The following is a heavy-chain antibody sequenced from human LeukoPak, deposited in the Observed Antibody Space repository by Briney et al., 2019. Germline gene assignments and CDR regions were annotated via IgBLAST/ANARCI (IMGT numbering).Heavy chain of an antibody. CDR2: IKSDGSGT. V-gene: IGHV3-74*01. CDR1: GFTFSSYW. CDR3: ARDRPSYCNGNNCYGTSFDY. D-gene: IGHD2-15*01. Sequence: PGGSLRLSCAASGFTFSSYWMHRVRQAPGKGLVWVSRIKSDGSGTWYADSVKGRFTISRDNAKKSLYLQMNSLRAEDTAVYYCARDRPSYCNGNNCYGTSFDYWGQGTLVTVSS. J-gene: IGHJ4*02.